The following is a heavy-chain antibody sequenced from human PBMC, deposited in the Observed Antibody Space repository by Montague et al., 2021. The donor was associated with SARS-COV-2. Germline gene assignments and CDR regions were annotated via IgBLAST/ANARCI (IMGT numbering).Heavy chain of an antibody. D-gene: IGHD6-13*01. CDR1: GDSISTSTW. J-gene: IGHJ6*02. CDR3: ATLSRRTAAGTRDYFGLDV. CDR2: IFHSGTI. V-gene: IGHV4-4*02. Sequence: SETLSLTCSVSGDSISTSTWWTWVRQPPGKGLEWIGEIFHSGTINYHPSLKSRVSISVDKSNNQFSLRLSSLIAADTAVYYCATLSRRTAAGTRDYFGLDVWGQGTTVVVSS.